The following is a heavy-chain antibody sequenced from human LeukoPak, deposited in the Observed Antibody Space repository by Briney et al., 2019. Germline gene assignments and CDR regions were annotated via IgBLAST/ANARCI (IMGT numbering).Heavy chain of an antibody. Sequence: GGSLRLSCEASGFSFTNTWMSWVRQAPAKGLEWVGRVKSKADDGTTDYAAPGQGRFTISRDDSKNTLSLQMNSLKTEDTAVYYCATEGGSGSYYGDDAFDMWGQGTMVTVSS. D-gene: IGHD3-10*01. CDR3: ATEGGSGSYYGDDAFDM. J-gene: IGHJ3*02. CDR1: GFSFTNTW. CDR2: VKSKADDGTT. V-gene: IGHV3-15*01.